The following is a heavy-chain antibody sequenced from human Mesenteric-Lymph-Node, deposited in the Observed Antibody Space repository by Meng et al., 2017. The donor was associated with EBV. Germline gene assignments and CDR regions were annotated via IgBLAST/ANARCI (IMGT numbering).Heavy chain of an antibody. D-gene: IGHD1-1*01. CDR2: IFYTGYT. V-gene: IGHV4-30-4*01. CDR1: GASINSGGYY. CDR3: ARMEFTYNWYFDL. Sequence: QVHLQESGPGLVEPSQTLSLTCAVSGASINSGGYYWNWIRQSPGKGLELIGYIFYTGYTYYNLSLKSRVTISVDVSKNQFSLKLTSVTAADTAVYYCARMEFTYNWYFDLWGRGTLVTVSS. J-gene: IGHJ2*01.